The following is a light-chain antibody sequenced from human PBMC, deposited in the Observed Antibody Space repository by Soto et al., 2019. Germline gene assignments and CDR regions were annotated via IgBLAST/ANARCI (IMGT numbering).Light chain of an antibody. CDR1: SSNFKTNT. CDR2: SNN. V-gene: IGLV1-44*01. J-gene: IGLJ2*01. CDR3: ATWDDSLNGLI. Sequence: QSVLTQPPSASGTPGQRVTISCSGGSSNFKTNTVSRYQQLPGAAPRLLIYSNNQRPSGAPDRFSGSKSGTSASLAISGLQSEDDGTYHCATWDDSLNGLIFGGGTQLTVL.